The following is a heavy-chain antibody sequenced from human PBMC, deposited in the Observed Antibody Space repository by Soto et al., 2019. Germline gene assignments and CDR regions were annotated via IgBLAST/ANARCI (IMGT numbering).Heavy chain of an antibody. CDR3: AIANYGDDDY. D-gene: IGHD4-17*01. J-gene: IGHJ4*02. CDR2: IKGYSGNT. Sequence: LVQSGAEAKKPGTSVKVSCKASGYTFSTSTISWVRQAPGQGLEWLGWIKGYSGNTNYAPKLQGRVTMTTDTSTSTAYLELRSLTNDDTAMYYCAIANYGDDDYWGQGTLVTVSS. CDR1: GYTFSTST. V-gene: IGHV1-18*04.